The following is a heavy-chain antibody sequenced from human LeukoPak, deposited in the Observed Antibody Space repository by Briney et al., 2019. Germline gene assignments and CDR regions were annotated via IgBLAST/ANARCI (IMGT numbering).Heavy chain of an antibody. CDR3: ARGGSSYWGQSKYYFDY. V-gene: IGHV3-21*01. D-gene: IGHD7-27*01. CDR2: ISSSSSYI. Sequence: PGGSLRLSCAASGFTFSSYSMNWVRQAPGKGLEWVSSISSSSSYIYYADSVKGRFTISRDNAKDSLYLQMNSLRAEDTAVYYAARGGSSYWGQSKYYFDYWGQGTLVTVSS. J-gene: IGHJ4*02. CDR1: GFTFSSYS.